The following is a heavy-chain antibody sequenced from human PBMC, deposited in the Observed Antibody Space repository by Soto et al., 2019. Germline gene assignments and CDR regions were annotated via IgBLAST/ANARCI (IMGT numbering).Heavy chain of an antibody. Sequence: GGSLRLSCAGSGFTFSTYAMTWVRQAPGKGLEWVSGISGRGANTYYADSVKGRFTISRDNSESRLYLQMNSLRPEDTAIYSCAKISNTWYPRPPYYFDYWGQGVLVTVSS. CDR1: GFTFSTYA. D-gene: IGHD6-13*01. CDR3: AKISNTWYPRPPYYFDY. V-gene: IGHV3-23*01. J-gene: IGHJ4*02. CDR2: ISGRGANT.